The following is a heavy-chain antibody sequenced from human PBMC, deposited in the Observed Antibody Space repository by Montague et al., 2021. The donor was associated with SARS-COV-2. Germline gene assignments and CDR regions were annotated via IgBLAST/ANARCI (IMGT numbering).Heavy chain of an antibody. CDR1: GFTFSSTY. J-gene: IGHJ6*04. CDR2: LISSGNT. CDR3: AILPGTIVDYFGMDV. D-gene: IGHD1-1*01. Sequence: SLRLSCAASGFTFSSTYMNWVRQAPGKGLEWVSILISSGNTFYADSVRGRFTISRDNSKKTLYLQMNSLRVDDTAVYSCAILPGTIVDYFGMDVWGKGTTVTVSS. V-gene: IGHV3-66*01.